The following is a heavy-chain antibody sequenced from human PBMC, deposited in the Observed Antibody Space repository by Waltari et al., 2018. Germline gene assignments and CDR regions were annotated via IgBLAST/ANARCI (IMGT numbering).Heavy chain of an antibody. V-gene: IGHV3-72*01. CDR3: ARAFQYGGTSHFDD. CDR2: SRNKANSYTT. Sequence: EVQLAESGGGLVQPGGSLRLSCSVSGFTFHDYYMDWVRQAPGKGLEWVARSRNKANSYTTEYAASVKGRFTISRDDSKNSLNLQMNSLETDDTAVYFCARAFQYGGTSHFDDWGQGTLVTVSS. CDR1: GFTFHDYY. J-gene: IGHJ4*02. D-gene: IGHD1-26*01.